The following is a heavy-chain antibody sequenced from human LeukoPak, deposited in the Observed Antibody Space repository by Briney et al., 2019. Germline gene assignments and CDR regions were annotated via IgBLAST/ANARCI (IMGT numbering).Heavy chain of an antibody. CDR1: DFPFSGSA. Sequence: RAGGPLTLSCAASDFPFSGSALHGVRPASGRGLQWIGRNRSKTNNYTTTYIASVRSRFTISRDDSKNTTFLQMISLKTEDTAIYYCTSRGTAGSRGMDVWGQGTAVTVSS. V-gene: IGHV3-73*01. D-gene: IGHD1-1*01. J-gene: IGHJ6*02. CDR3: TSRGTAGSRGMDV. CDR2: NRSKTNNYTT.